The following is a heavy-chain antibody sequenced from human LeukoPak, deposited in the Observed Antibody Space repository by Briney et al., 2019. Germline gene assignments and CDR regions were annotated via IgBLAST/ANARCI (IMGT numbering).Heavy chain of an antibody. CDR2: IYYSGST. CDR1: GGSISSYY. D-gene: IGHD3-10*01. V-gene: IGHV4-59*08. CDR3: ARTRYYYNSRSYGAPYYFDY. J-gene: IGHJ4*02. Sequence: SETLSLTCTVSGGSISSYYWSWIRQPPGKGLEWIGYIYYSGSTNYNPSLKSRVTISVDTSKNQFSLKLSSVTAADTAMYYCARTRYYYNSRSYGAPYYFDYWGQGTLVTVSS.